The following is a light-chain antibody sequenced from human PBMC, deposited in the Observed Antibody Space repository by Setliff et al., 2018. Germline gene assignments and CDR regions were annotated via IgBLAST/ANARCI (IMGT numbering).Light chain of an antibody. V-gene: IGKV1-39*01. J-gene: IGKJ3*01. CDR1: QSISTY. CDR3: QQTYRQVFT. CDR2: DAT. Sequence: DIQMTQSPSSLSASVGDRVTITCRTSQSISTYLNWYQQRPGKAPNLLIYDATNLQSGVPSRFTASASGTDFTLTISSLQPEDFATYYCQQTYRQVFTVGPGTKVDIK.